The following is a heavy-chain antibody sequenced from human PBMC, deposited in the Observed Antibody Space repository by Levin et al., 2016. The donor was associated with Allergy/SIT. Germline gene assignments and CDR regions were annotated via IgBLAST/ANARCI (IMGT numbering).Heavy chain of an antibody. Sequence: GESLKISCGASGFTFSTYTMYWVRQTPGKGLEWVSSVRSDGSSIYYADSVRGRFTISRDNARNSLYLQLNSLTVEDTGVYYCATHRRGFTIGWYLDYWGQGTLVTVSS. CDR1: GFTFSTYT. CDR3: ATHRRGFTIGWYLDY. V-gene: IGHV3-21*06. CDR2: VRSDGSSI. D-gene: IGHD6-19*01. J-gene: IGHJ4*02.